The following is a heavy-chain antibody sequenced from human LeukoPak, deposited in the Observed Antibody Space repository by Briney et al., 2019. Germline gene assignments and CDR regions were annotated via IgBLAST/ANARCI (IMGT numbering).Heavy chain of an antibody. D-gene: IGHD6-13*01. J-gene: IGHJ4*02. CDR2: ISGSGGST. CDR1: GFTFSSYA. V-gene: IGHV3-23*01. CDR3: AKDRAAAGTFDY. Sequence: GGSLRLSCAASGFTFSSYAMSWVRQAPGKGLEWVSAISGSGGSTYYADSVKGRFTISRDSSKNTLYLQMNSLRAEDTAVYYCAKDRAAAGTFDYWGQGTLVTVSS.